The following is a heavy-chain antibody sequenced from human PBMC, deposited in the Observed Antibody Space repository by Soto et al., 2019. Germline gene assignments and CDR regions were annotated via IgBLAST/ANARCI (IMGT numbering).Heavy chain of an antibody. Sequence: QVQLVQSGAEVKKPGSSVKVSCKASGGTFSSYTISWVRQAPGQGLEWMGRIIPILGIANYEQKFRGRVTITADKSTCTAYMELSSLRSEDTAVYYGWCYYGSGSYYHLDYWGQGTLVTVSS. CDR1: GGTFSSYT. V-gene: IGHV1-69*02. CDR3: WCYYGSGSYYHLDY. J-gene: IGHJ4*02. D-gene: IGHD3-10*01. CDR2: IIPILGIA.